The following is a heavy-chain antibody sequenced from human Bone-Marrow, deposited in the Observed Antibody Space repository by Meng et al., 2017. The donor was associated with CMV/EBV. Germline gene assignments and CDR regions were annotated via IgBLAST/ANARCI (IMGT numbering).Heavy chain of an antibody. V-gene: IGHV1-69*10. Sequence: SVKVSCKASGGTFSSYAISWVRQAPGQGLEWMGGIIPILGIANYAQKFQGRVTMTRNTSISTAYMELSSLRSEDTAVYYCARGDSSSWASPPLDYWGQGTLVTVSS. CDR2: IIPILGIA. CDR1: GGTFSSYA. D-gene: IGHD6-13*01. CDR3: ARGDSSSWASPPLDY. J-gene: IGHJ4*02.